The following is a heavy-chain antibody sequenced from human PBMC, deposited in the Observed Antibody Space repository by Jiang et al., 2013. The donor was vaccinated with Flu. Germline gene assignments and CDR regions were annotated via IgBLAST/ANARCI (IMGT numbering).Heavy chain of an antibody. CDR2: VFPGNT. CDR1: GVSIKTSGFF. V-gene: IGHV4-39*01. J-gene: IGHJ3*01. D-gene: IGHD4/OR15-4a*01. CDR3: ARPQNSMVAAGNFDV. Sequence: SGSGLVKPSETLSLTCTVSGVSIKTSGFFWGWIRQSPGKGLEWIGSVFPGNTFYNPSFKSRVFMSGDSSENQVSLSLRSVTAEDTGVYYCARPQNSMVAAGNFDVWGPGTMVTVS.